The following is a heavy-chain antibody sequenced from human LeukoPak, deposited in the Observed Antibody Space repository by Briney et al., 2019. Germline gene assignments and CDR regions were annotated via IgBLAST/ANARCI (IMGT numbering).Heavy chain of an antibody. D-gene: IGHD2-2*01. CDR2: IRYDGSNK. V-gene: IGHV3-30*02. CDR1: GFTFSSYG. Sequence: GGSLRLSCAASGFTFSSYGMHWVRQTPGKGLEWVAFIRYDGSNKYYADSVKGRFTISRDNSKNTLYLQMNSLRAEDTAVYYCAKDQGYCSSTSCYLGHAFDIWGQGTMVTVSS. J-gene: IGHJ3*02. CDR3: AKDQGYCSSTSCYLGHAFDI.